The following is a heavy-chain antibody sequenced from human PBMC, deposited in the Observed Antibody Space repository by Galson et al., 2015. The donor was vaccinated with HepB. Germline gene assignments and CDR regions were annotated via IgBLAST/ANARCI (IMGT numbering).Heavy chain of an antibody. V-gene: IGHV4-61*02. J-gene: IGHJ4*02. CDR1: GGSISSSSYY. CDR2: IYTSGST. CDR3: ARGGSYQYYFDY. D-gene: IGHD1-26*01. Sequence: TLSLTCTVSGGSISSSSYYWSWIRQPAGKGLEWIGRIYTSGSTNYNPSLKSRVTMSVDTSKNQFSLKLSSVTAADTAVYYCARGGSYQYYFDYWGQGTLVTVSS.